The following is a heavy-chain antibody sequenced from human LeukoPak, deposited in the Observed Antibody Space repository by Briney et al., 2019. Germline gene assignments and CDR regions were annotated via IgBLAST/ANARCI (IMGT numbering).Heavy chain of an antibody. CDR3: ARLLGSYFDY. CDR1: GFTFSSNG. J-gene: IGHJ4*02. V-gene: IGHV3-33*01. CDR2: IWYDGSKK. Sequence: PGGSLRLSCAASGFTFSSNGMHWVRQAPGKGLEWVAVIWYDGSKKYYADSAKGRFTISRDNSKNTLYLQMNNLRAEDTAVYYCARLLGSYFDYWGKGTLVTVSS. D-gene: IGHD7-27*01.